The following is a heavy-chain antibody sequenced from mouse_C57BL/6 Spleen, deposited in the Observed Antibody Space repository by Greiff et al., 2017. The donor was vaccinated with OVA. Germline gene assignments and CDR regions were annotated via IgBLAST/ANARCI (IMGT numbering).Heavy chain of an antibody. CDR2: IDPSDSYT. V-gene: IGHV1-69*01. CDR3: ARGFYYGPARYFDV. CDR1: GYTFTSYW. D-gene: IGHD1-1*01. J-gene: IGHJ1*03. Sequence: VQLQQPGAELVMPGASVKLSCKASGYTFTSYWMHWVKQRPGQGLEWIGEIDPSDSYTNYNQKFKGKSTLTVDKSSSTAYMQLSSLTSEDSAVYYCARGFYYGPARYFDVWGTGTTVTVSS.